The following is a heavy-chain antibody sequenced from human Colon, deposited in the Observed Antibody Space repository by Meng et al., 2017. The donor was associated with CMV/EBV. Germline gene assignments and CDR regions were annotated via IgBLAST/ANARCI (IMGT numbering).Heavy chain of an antibody. D-gene: IGHD1-26*01. V-gene: IGHV4-39*07. CDR2: MYFSGIA. CDR3: ARDLTNKWFYY. CDR1: GDPISSGSHS. J-gene: IGHJ4*02. Sequence: QRQVPESGPRLWRPAETLSPTCTASGDPISSGSHSWAWFRQPPGKRLEWIGSMYFSGIADYNPSLKSRVTISLHATQKQFSLRLTSVTAADSAVYFCARDLTNKWFYYWGQGTLVTVSS.